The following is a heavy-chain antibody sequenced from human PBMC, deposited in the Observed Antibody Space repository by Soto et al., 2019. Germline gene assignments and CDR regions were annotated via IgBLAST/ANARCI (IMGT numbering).Heavy chain of an antibody. CDR1: GYAFTDHY. V-gene: IGHV1-46*01. J-gene: IGHJ4*02. Sequence: QVQLVQSGAEVKKPGASVKVSCKASGYAFTDHYIHWVRQAPGQGLEWMGLISPDGGSTRYSQKFQARITMTRYTSTSTVYMELSSLRSEDTAVYYCARAPRGGVIIVITSAQIDYWGQGTLVTVSS. D-gene: IGHD3-3*01. CDR3: ARAPRGGVIIVITSAQIDY. CDR2: ISPDGGST.